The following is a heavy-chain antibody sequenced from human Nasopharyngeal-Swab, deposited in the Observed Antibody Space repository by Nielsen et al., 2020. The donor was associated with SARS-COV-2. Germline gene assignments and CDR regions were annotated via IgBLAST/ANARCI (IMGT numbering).Heavy chain of an antibody. V-gene: IGHV4-61*02. CDR2: MHTSTTT. Sequence: WIPQPPGQGLEWIGRMHTSTTTSYNPSLKSRVTISVDKSKNQFSLKLSSVTAADTAVYYCARMIFGVANAGIDVWGQGATVTVSS. D-gene: IGHD3-3*01. CDR3: ARMIFGVANAGIDV. J-gene: IGHJ6*02.